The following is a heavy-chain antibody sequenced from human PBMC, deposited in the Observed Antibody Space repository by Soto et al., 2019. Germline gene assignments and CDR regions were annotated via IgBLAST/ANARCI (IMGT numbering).Heavy chain of an antibody. CDR3: ARRHLAVAVSPWFDP. CDR2: IDSSGEK. J-gene: IGHJ5*02. D-gene: IGHD6-19*01. CDR1: GLSITDSEMG. V-gene: IGHV2-26*01. Sequence: QVTLKESGPVLVKPTEPLKLRCTASGLSITDSEMGVSWIRQPPGQPLEWLAHIDSSGEKSYRTFLKSRLAISKDTSKSQIVLTMTNMDPADTATYYCARRHLAVAVSPWFDPWGQGIPVTVSS.